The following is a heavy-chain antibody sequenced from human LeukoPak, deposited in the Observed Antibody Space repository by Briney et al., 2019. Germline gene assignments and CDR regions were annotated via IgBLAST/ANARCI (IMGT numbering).Heavy chain of an antibody. Sequence: PGGSLGLSCAASGFTFSSYSMNWVRQAPGKGLEWVSSISSSSSYICYADSVKGRFTISRDNAKNSLYLQMNSLRAEDTAVYYCARDKYGDYVIDYWGQGTLVTVSS. CDR1: GFTFSSYS. D-gene: IGHD4-17*01. V-gene: IGHV3-21*01. J-gene: IGHJ4*02. CDR2: ISSSSSYI. CDR3: ARDKYGDYVIDY.